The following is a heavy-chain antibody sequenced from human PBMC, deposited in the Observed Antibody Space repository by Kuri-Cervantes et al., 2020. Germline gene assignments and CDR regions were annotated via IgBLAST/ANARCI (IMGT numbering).Heavy chain of an antibody. V-gene: IGHV4-34*01. Sequence: SQTLSLTCAVYGESFSNHYWSWIRQPPGKGLEWIGEINHSGSTNYNPSLKSRVTISVDTSKNQFSLKVSSVTAADTAVYYCARVTGGSGYYRPNRYFQHWGQGTLVTVSS. D-gene: IGHD3-22*01. J-gene: IGHJ1*01. CDR3: ARVTGGSGYYRPNRYFQH. CDR2: INHSGST. CDR1: GESFSNHY.